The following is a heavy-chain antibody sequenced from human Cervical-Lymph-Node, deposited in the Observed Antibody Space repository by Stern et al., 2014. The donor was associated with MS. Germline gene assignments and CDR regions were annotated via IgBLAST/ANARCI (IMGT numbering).Heavy chain of an antibody. J-gene: IGHJ4*02. CDR1: GFSLSTRGVG. CDR3: AHRLGGGTYDY. CDR2: IYWDDDK. Sequence: QVTLKESGPTLVKPTQTLTLTCTFSGFSLSTRGVGVGWIRQPPGKALEWLALIYWDDDKRYSPSLKSRLTITKDTSKNQVVLTVTNMDPVDTATYYCAHRLGGGTYDYWGQGTLVTVSS. V-gene: IGHV2-5*02. D-gene: IGHD2-15*01.